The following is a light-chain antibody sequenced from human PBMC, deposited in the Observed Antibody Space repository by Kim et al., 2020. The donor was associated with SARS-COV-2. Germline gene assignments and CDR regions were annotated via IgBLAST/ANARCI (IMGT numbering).Light chain of an antibody. V-gene: IGLV1-44*01. CDR1: HSNIGSNP. J-gene: IGLJ1*01. CDR2: SYT. Sequence: QRFIYFFSGRHSNIGSNPLNWYQQFPGTAPKLRIYSYTLRPSGVPARFSGSRSGTSASLAISGLQSEDEAEYYCAAWDDTLNLFVFGTGTKVTVL. CDR3: AAWDDTLNLFV.